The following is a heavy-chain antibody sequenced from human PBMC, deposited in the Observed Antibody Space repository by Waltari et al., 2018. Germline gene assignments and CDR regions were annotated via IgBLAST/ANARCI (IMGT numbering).Heavy chain of an antibody. CDR2: IYSSGST. CDR3: AGEGDGSYRFDY. J-gene: IGHJ4*02. D-gene: IGHD3-10*01. CDR1: GASISTYH. Sequence: QMQLQESGPGLVKPSETLSLTCSVSGASISTYHWTWIRQSPGKGLEWIGYIYSSGSTIYNPSLKSRVTISVDTSKKQFSLKLTSVTAADTAVYYCAGEGDGSYRFDYWGQGILVAVSS. V-gene: IGHV4-59*01.